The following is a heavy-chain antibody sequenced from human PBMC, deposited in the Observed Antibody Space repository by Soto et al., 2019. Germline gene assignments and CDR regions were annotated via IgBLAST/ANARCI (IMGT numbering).Heavy chain of an antibody. CDR1: NSSLGAFH. J-gene: IGHJ3*02. D-gene: IGHD3-10*02. CDR3: ARSPLSYDYVRQTWREVGDSFDI. CDR2: LIHGGST. Sequence: SETLSLTCAIYNSSLGAFHWTWIRQPPGKGLEWIGELIHGGSTNYNPSLKSRVTFSLDTSKSQFSLHVMSVTAADTAVYYCARSPLSYDYVRQTWREVGDSFDIWGQGKMVTVSS. V-gene: IGHV4-34*12.